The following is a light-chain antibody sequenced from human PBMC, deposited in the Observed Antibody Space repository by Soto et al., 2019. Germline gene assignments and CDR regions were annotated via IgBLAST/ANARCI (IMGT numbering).Light chain of an antibody. V-gene: IGKV3-15*01. CDR3: QQSNDWPAT. J-gene: IGKJ1*01. CDR1: QSVSSK. Sequence: EIGMTQSPATLSVSPGERATLSCRASQSVSSKLAWYQQKPGQAPRLLIFDASARATGIPARFSGSGSGTEFTLTISSLQSEDLAVYYCQQSNDWPATFGQGTKVEIK. CDR2: DAS.